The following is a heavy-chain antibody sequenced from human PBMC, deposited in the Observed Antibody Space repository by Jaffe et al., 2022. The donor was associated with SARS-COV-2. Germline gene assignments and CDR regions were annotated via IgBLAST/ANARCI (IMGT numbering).Heavy chain of an antibody. D-gene: IGHD2-2*01. Sequence: EVQLVESGGGLVKPGGSLRLSCAASGFTFSSYSMNWVRQAPGKGLEWVSSISSSSSYIYYADSVKGRFTISRDNAKNSLYLQMNSLRAEDTAVYYCARSMVGPAAPVDGMDVWGQGTTVTVSS. J-gene: IGHJ6*02. CDR2: ISSSSSYI. V-gene: IGHV3-21*01. CDR3: ARSMVGPAAPVDGMDV. CDR1: GFTFSSYS.